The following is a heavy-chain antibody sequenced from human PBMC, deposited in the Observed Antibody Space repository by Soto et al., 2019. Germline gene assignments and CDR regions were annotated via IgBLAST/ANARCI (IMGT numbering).Heavy chain of an antibody. CDR2: ISGYNGNT. CDR3: GRDPGGQIVGY. J-gene: IGHJ4*02. CDR1: GYTFTSYG. Sequence: QVQLVQSGAEVKKPGASVKVSCKASGYTFTSYGISWGRQAPGQGLEWMGWISGYNGNTKYAQKLQGRVTMNTDTSTSTAYREVRSRICDDTAVYDCGRDPGGQIVGYSGQGTLAPVSS. D-gene: IGHD1-26*01. V-gene: IGHV1-18*01.